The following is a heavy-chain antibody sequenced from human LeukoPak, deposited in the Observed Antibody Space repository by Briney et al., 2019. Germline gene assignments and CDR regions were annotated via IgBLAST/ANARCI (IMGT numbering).Heavy chain of an antibody. CDR1: GFTFSSYG. J-gene: IGHJ5*02. CDR2: IWYDGSNK. V-gene: IGHV3-33*01. D-gene: IGHD2-21*02. CDR3: ARDQDGVTSRYNWFDP. Sequence: GGSLRLSCAASGFTFSSYGMHWVRQAPGKGLEWVAVIWYDGSNKYYADSVKGRFTIPRDNSKNTLYLQMNSLRAEDTAVYYCARDQDGVTSRYNWFDPWGQGTLVTVSS.